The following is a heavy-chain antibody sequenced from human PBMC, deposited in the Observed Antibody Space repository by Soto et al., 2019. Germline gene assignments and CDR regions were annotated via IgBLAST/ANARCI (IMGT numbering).Heavy chain of an antibody. CDR2: IYHSGST. D-gene: IGHD3-10*01. J-gene: IGHJ5*02. CDR3: ARNRIRVWFGELSYFDP. CDR1: GGSISSGGYS. V-gene: IGHV4-30-2*01. Sequence: SETLSLTCAVSGGSISSGGYSWSWIRQPPGKGLEWIGYIYHSGSTYYNPSLKSRVTISVDRSKNQFSLKLSSVTAADTAVYYCARNRIRVWFGELSYFDPWGQGTLVTVSS.